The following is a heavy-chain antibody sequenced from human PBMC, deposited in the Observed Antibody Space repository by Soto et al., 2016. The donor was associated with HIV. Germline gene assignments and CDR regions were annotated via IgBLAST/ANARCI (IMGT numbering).Heavy chain of an antibody. CDR2: ISGSGSST. V-gene: IGHV3-23*01. CDR3: TKDLPGRPVGARGRDYFDY. CDR1: GFSFSTYA. J-gene: IGHJ4*02. Sequence: EVQLLESGGGLVQPGGPLRLSCAASGFSFSTYAMSWVRQAPGKGLEWVASISGSGSSTYYADSVKGRFTISRDNSKNTLYLQMNSLGAEDTAVYYCTKDLPGRPVGARGRDYFDYWGQGTLVTVSP. D-gene: IGHD1-26*01.